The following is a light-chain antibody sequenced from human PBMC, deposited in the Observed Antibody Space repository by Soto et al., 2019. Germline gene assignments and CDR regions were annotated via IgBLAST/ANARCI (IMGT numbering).Light chain of an antibody. J-gene: IGLJ1*01. CDR3: SSYTSSSTPCV. Sequence: QSSLTQPASVSVSPGQSITTSCTGTSSDVGGYNYVSWYQQHPGKAPKLMIYEVSNRPSGVSNRFSGSKSGNTASLTISGLQAEDEADYYCSSYTSSSTPCVFGTGTKVTVL. CDR1: SSDVGGYNY. CDR2: EVS. V-gene: IGLV2-14*01.